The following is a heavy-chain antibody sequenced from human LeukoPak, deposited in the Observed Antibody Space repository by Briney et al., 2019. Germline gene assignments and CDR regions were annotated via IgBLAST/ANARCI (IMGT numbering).Heavy chain of an antibody. J-gene: IGHJ4*02. D-gene: IGHD2-2*01. Sequence: SETLSLTCTVSGGSISRYYWSWIRQPPGKGLEWIGYIYYSGSTNYNPSLKSRVTISVDTSKNQFSLKLNSVTAADTAIYYCARHQEGIVVVPTAREPFDYWGQGTLVTVSS. CDR2: IYYSGST. V-gene: IGHV4-59*08. CDR3: ARHQEGIVVVPTAREPFDY. CDR1: GGSISRYY.